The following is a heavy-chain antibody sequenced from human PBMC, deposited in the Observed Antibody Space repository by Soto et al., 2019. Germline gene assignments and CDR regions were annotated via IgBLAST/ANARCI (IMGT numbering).Heavy chain of an antibody. D-gene: IGHD1-7*01. V-gene: IGHV3-72*01. J-gene: IGHJ4*02. CDR1: GFTLSDYY. CDR2: SRDKGNSYST. Sequence: EVQLVESGGGLVQPGRSLRLSCAGSGFTLSDYYIDWVRQAPGKGLEWVGRSRDKGNSYSTDYAASVKGRFTISRDASKNSLYLQMYSLKTEDTALYYCTSSITGTTSFDYWGQGTLVTVSS. CDR3: TSSITGTTSFDY.